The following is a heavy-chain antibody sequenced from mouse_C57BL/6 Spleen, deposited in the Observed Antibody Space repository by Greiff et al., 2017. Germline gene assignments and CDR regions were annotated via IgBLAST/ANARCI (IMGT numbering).Heavy chain of an antibody. J-gene: IGHJ3*01. CDR3: TTNGFAWFAY. CDR2: IDPEDGDT. Sequence: EVQLQQSGAELVRPGASVKLSCTASGFNIKDYYMHWVKQRPEQGLEWIGRIDPEDGDTEYAPKFQGKATMTADPSSNTAYLQLSSLTSEDTAVYYCTTNGFAWFAYWGQGTLVTVSA. CDR1: GFNIKDYY. D-gene: IGHD1-2*01. V-gene: IGHV14-1*01.